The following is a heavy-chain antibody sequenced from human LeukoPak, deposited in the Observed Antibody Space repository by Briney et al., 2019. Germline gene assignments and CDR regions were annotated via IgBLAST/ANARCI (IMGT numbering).Heavy chain of an antibody. J-gene: IGHJ4*02. V-gene: IGHV3-21*01. D-gene: IGHD5-24*01. CDR3: AREGDGYNSPIDY. Sequence: GGSLRLSCAASGFTLSTYSLNWVRQAPGKGLEWVSSISSSSLYIYYADSVKGRFTISRDNAKDSLFLQMNSLRAEDTAVYYCAREGDGYNSPIDYWGQGTLVTVSS. CDR1: GFTLSTYS. CDR2: ISSSSLYI.